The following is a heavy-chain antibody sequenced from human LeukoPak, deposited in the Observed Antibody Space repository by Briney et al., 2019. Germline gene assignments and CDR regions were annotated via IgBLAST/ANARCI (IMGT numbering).Heavy chain of an antibody. D-gene: IGHD3-16*02. CDR1: GFTFSSYA. CDR2: ISGSGGST. V-gene: IGHV3-23*01. CDR3: AKVREMRDYVWGSYRH. J-gene: IGHJ4*02. Sequence: PGGSLRLSCAASGFTFSSYAMSWVRQAPGKGLEWVSAISGSGGSTYYADSVKGRFTISRDNSKNTLYLQMNSLRAEDTAVYYCAKVREMRDYVWGSYRHWGQGTLVTVSS.